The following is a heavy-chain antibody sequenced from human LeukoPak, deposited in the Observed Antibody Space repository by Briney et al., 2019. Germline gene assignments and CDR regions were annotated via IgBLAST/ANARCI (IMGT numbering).Heavy chain of an antibody. J-gene: IGHJ3*02. CDR2: INPNSGGT. V-gene: IGHV1-2*02. CDR3: ARMASLRGDAFDI. CDR1: GYTFTGYY. Sequence: ASVKVSCKASGYTFTGYYMHWVRQAPGQGLEWMGWINPNSGGTNYAQKFQGRVTMTRDTSISTAYMELSRLRSDDTAVYYCARMASLRGDAFDIWGQGTVVTVSS.